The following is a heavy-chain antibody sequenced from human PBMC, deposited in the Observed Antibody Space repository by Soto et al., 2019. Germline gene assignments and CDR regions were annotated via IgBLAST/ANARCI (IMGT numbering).Heavy chain of an antibody. J-gene: IGHJ5*02. V-gene: IGHV3-23*01. CDR1: GFAFSAYA. Sequence: GGSLRLSCAASGFAFSAYAMSWVRQAPGKGLECISLISGTGVPTLYAESVKGRFSVSRDNSKDTLFLEMNNLRDDDTAIYYCAKSFCSSSSCFFLWVDPWGPGTLVTVSS. CDR2: ISGTGVPT. D-gene: IGHD2-2*01. CDR3: AKSFCSSSSCFFLWVDP.